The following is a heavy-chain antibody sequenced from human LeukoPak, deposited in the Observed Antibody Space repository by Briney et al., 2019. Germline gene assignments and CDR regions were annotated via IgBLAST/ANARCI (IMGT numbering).Heavy chain of an antibody. CDR1: GYTFTGYY. J-gene: IGHJ5*02. CDR2: INPNSGGT. V-gene: IGHV1-2*02. CDR3: ARGVIAAAGTEWFDP. Sequence: ASVKVSCKASGYTFTGYYMHWVRQAPGQGLEWMGWINPNSGGTDYVQKFQGRVTMTRDTSISTAYMELSRLRSDDTAVYYCARGVIAAAGTEWFDPWGQGTLVTVSS. D-gene: IGHD6-13*01.